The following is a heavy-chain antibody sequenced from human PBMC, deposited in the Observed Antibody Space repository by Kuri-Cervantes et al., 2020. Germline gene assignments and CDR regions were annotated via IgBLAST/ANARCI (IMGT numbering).Heavy chain of an antibody. CDR3: ANSGMNGLHMDV. J-gene: IGHJ6*03. V-gene: IGHV3-23*01. CDR1: GFTVSSNY. D-gene: IGHD6-19*01. CDR2: ISGSGGST. Sequence: GESLKISCAASGFTVSSNYMSWVRQAPGKGLEWVSAISGSGGSTYYADSVKGRFTISRDNSKNTLYLQMNSLRAEDTAVYYCANSGMNGLHMDVWGKGTTVTVSS.